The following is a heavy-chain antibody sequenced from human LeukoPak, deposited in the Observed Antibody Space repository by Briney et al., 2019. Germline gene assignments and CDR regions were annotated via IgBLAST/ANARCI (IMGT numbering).Heavy chain of an antibody. CDR2: INHSGST. J-gene: IGHJ4*02. CDR1: GASLSSYY. V-gene: IGHV4-34*01. Sequence: SETLSLTCTVYGASLSSYYWTWIRQPPGKGLEWIGEINHSGSTNYNPSLKSRVTISLDTSKNQFSLKMTSVTAADTAVYYCAREGELPYPDRFDYWGQGTLVTVSS. D-gene: IGHD1-26*01. CDR3: AREGELPYPDRFDY.